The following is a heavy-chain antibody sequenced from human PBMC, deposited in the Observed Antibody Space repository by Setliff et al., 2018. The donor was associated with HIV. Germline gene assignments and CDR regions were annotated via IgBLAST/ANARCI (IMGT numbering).Heavy chain of an antibody. V-gene: IGHV4-38-2*01. D-gene: IGHD1-26*01. CDR3: ARVVSRATVGGWNYYIDY. CDR1: GYSISSGYY. CDR2: IYHSGST. Sequence: SETLSLTCAVSGYSISSGYYWGWIRQPPGKGLEWIGSIYHSGSTYYKSSLKSRVTISLDTSKSQFSLRLTSVTAADTAVYYCARVVSRATVGGWNYYIDYWGQGTLVTVSS. J-gene: IGHJ4*02.